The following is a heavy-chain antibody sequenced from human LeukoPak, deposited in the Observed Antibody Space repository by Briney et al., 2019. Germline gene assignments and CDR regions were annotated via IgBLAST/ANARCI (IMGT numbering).Heavy chain of an antibody. CDR1: GYTFTGYY. Sequence: ASVTVSCKASGYTFTGYYMHWVRQAPGQGLEWMGWINPNSGGTNYAQKFQGRVTMTRDTSISTAYMELSRLRSDYTAVYYCASSGTYGDYGGYWGQGTLVTVSS. CDR2: INPNSGGT. D-gene: IGHD4-17*01. J-gene: IGHJ4*02. CDR3: ASSGTYGDYGGY. V-gene: IGHV1-2*02.